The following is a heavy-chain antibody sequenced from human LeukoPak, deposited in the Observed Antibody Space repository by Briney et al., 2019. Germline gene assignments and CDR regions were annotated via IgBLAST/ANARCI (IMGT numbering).Heavy chain of an antibody. CDR1: GFRFDDYP. CDR3: ARDRPFTYYDSAGVLDY. CDR2: ISGDGGGT. D-gene: IGHD3-22*01. J-gene: IGHJ4*02. V-gene: IGHV3-43*02. Sequence: GGSLRLSCAASGFRFDDYPMHWVRQAPGRGLEGVSLISGDGGGTYYNDSVKGRFTTSRENSQNSLFLQMNNLRTEDTALYFCARDRPFTYYDSAGVLDYWGQGTLVTVSS.